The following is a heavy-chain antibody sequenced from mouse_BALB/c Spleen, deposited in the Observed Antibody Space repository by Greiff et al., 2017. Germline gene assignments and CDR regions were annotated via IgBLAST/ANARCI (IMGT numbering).Heavy chain of an antibody. CDR1: GYTFTSYW. J-gene: IGHJ2*01. V-gene: IGHV1-69*02. CDR3: TRSYRYEEGYYFDY. CDR2: IYPSDSYT. Sequence: QVQLQQSGAELVRPGASVKLSCKASGYTFTSYWINWVKQRPGQGLEWIGNIYPSDSYTNYNQKFKDKATLTVDKSSSTAYMQLSSPTSEDSAVYYCTRSYRYEEGYYFDYWGQGTTLTVSS. D-gene: IGHD2-14*01.